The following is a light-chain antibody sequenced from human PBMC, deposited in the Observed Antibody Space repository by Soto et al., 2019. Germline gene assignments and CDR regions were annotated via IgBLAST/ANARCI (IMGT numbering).Light chain of an antibody. J-gene: IGLJ2*01. V-gene: IGLV2-14*01. CDR1: SSDVGGYDY. CDR2: EVS. Sequence: QSALTQPASVSGSPGQSITISCTGTSSDVGGYDYVSWYQQPPGKAPKLIIFEVSSRPSGVSNRFSGSKSGTPASLTISGLQAEDEADYYCSSYTSSSSPLFGGGTKLTVL. CDR3: SSYTSSSSPL.